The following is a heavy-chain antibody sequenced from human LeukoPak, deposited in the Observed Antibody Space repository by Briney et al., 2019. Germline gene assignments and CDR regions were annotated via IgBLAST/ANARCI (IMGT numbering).Heavy chain of an antibody. CDR1: GYSFTNYW. Sequence: GESLKISCKGSGYSFTNYWIAWVRQMPGKGLEWMGIIYPGDSDTRYSPSFQGQVTISADKSMNTAYLQWSSLKASDIAMYYCARRLPPSGAVDYWGQGTLVTVSS. J-gene: IGHJ4*02. CDR2: IYPGDSDT. V-gene: IGHV5-51*01. CDR3: ARRLPPSGAVDY. D-gene: IGHD1-26*01.